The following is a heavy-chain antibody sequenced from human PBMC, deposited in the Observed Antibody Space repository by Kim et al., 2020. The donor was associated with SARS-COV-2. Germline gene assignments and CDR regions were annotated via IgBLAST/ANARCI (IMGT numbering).Heavy chain of an antibody. D-gene: IGHD2-21*02. Sequence: SETLSLTCTVSGGSISSYYWSWIRQPPVKGLEWIGYIYYSGSTNYNPSLKSRVTISVDTSKNQFSLKLSSVTAADTAVYYCARGQLGYCGGDCYAFDIWGQGTMVTVSS. CDR1: GGSISSYY. CDR2: IYYSGST. CDR3: ARGQLGYCGGDCYAFDI. J-gene: IGHJ3*02. V-gene: IGHV4-59*01.